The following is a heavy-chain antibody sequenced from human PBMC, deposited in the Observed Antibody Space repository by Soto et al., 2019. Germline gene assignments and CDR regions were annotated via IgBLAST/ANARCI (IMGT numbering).Heavy chain of an antibody. D-gene: IGHD6-19*01. V-gene: IGHV1-3*01. CDR1: GYTFTRYA. CDR3: ARDGAVAGDSNFDY. CDR2: INAGNGNT. J-gene: IGHJ4*02. Sequence: GASVKVSCKASGYTFTRYAMHWVRQAPGQRPEWMGWINAGNGNTKYSQKFQGRVPITTDTSASAAYMELSSLRSEDTAVYYCARDGAVAGDSNFDYWGQGTLVTVSS.